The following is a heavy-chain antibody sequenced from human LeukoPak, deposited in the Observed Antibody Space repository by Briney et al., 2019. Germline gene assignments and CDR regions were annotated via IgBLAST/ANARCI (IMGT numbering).Heavy chain of an antibody. V-gene: IGHV4-59*08. CDR2: IYYSGST. CDR3: ARKAWFGELLGAFDY. J-gene: IGHJ4*02. Sequence: SETLSLTCTVSGGSISSYYWSWIRQPPGKGLEWIGYIYYSGSTYYNPSLKSRVTISVDTSKNQFSLKLSSVTAADTAVYYCARKAWFGELLGAFDYWGQGTLVTVSS. D-gene: IGHD3-10*01. CDR1: GGSISSYY.